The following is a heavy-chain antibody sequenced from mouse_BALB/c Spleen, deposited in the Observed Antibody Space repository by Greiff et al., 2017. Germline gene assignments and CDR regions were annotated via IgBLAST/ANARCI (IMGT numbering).Heavy chain of an antibody. CDR1: GYTFTNYW. CDR3: ARGTAYWYFDV. V-gene: IGHV1-63*02. J-gene: IGHJ1*01. Sequence: QVQLQQSGAELVRPGTSVKISCKASGYTFTNYWLGWVKQRPGHGLEWIGDIYPGGGYTNYNEKFKGKATLTADTSSSTAYMQLSSLTSEDSAVYFCARGTAYWYFDVWGAGTTVTVSS. CDR2: IYPGGGYT. D-gene: IGHD3-3*01.